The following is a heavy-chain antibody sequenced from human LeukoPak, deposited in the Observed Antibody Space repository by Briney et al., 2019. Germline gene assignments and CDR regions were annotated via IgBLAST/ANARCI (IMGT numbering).Heavy chain of an antibody. V-gene: IGHV3-30*18. CDR3: AKELSYGYVVYYGMDV. J-gene: IGHJ6*02. Sequence: GRSLRLSCAASGFTFSSYGMHWVRQAPGKGLEWVAVISYDGTNKYYADSVKGRFTISRDNSKNTLYLQMNSLRAEDTAVYYCAKELSYGYVVYYGMDVWGQGTTVTVSS. D-gene: IGHD5-18*01. CDR1: GFTFSSYG. CDR2: ISYDGTNK.